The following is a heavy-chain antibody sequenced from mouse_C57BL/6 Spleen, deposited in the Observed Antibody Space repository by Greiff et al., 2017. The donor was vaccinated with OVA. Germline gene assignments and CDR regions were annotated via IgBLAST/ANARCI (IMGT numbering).Heavy chain of an antibody. J-gene: IGHJ3*01. CDR2: IWSGGST. CDR1: GFSLTSYG. Sequence: QVQLQQSGPGLVQPSQSLSITCTVSGFSLTSYGVHWVRQSPGKGLEWLGVIWSGGSTDYNAAFISRLSISKDNSKSQVFFKMNSLQADDTAIYYCAREGLRQGFAYWGQGTLVTVSA. V-gene: IGHV2-2*01. D-gene: IGHD2-4*01. CDR3: AREGLRQGFAY.